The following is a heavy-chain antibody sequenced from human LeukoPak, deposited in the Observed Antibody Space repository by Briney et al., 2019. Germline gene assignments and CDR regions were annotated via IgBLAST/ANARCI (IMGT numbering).Heavy chain of an antibody. V-gene: IGHV3-23*01. J-gene: IGHJ4*02. CDR3: AKEDYHFWSGLGLFDY. CDR2: ISASAGST. Sequence: GGSLRLSCAAYGFTFSSYAMSWVRQAPGKGLEWVSGISASAGSTDSADSVKGRFTISRDNSRNTLYLQMNSLRAEDTAVYYCAKEDYHFWSGLGLFDYWGQGPRVTVSA. D-gene: IGHD3-3*02. CDR1: GFTFSSYA.